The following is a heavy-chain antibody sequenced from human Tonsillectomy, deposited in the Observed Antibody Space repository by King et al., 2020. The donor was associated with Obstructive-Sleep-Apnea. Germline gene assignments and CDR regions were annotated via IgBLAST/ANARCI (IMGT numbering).Heavy chain of an antibody. CDR1: GFTFSSYS. CDR2: ITSSSSTI. J-gene: IGHJ5*02. D-gene: IGHD3-22*01. Sequence: VQLVESGGGLVQPGGSLRFSCAASGFTFSSYSMNWVRQAPGKGLEWVSYITSSSSTIYYADSVKGRFTISRDNAKNSLYLQMNSLRVEDTAVYYCARDSSGYSPWGQGTLVTVSS. CDR3: ARDSSGYSP. V-gene: IGHV3-48*04.